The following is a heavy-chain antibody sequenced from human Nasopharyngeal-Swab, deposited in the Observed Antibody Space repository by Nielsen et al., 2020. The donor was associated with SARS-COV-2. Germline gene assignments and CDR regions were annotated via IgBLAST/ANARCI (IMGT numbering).Heavy chain of an antibody. CDR1: GFTFSSYA. CDR2: ISYDGSNK. CDR3: ARTRWDILTGYYFDY. V-gene: IGHV3-30-3*01. D-gene: IGHD3-9*01. J-gene: IGHJ4*02. Sequence: GGSLRLSCAASGFTFSSYAMHWVRQAPGKGLEWVAVISYDGSNKYYADSVKGRFTISRDNAKNSLYLQMNSLRAEDTAVYYCARTRWDILTGYYFDYWGQGTLVTVSS.